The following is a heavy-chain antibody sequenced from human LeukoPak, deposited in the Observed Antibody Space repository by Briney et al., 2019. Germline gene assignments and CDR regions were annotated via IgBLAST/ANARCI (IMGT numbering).Heavy chain of an antibody. V-gene: IGHV1-8*01. J-gene: IGHJ4*02. CDR2: INTKSGYT. CDR3: ARVTGAIDY. CDR1: GYSSTNYD. Sequence: ASVKVSCKTSGYSSTNYDINWVRQSTGQGLEWMGWINTKSGYTGHAQKFQGRITMTRDNSISTVYMELRSLRSEDTAVYYCARVTGAIDYWGQGTLVTVSS.